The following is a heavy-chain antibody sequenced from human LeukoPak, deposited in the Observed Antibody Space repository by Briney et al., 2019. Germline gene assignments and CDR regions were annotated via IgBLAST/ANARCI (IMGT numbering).Heavy chain of an antibody. Sequence: ASVKVSCKASGYTFTSYDINWVRQATGQGLEWMGWMNPNSGNTGYAQKFQGRVTMTRNTSISTAYMELSSLRSEDTAVYYCARWQQLLDAFDIWGQGTMVTVSS. V-gene: IGHV1-8*01. CDR1: GYTFTSYD. D-gene: IGHD6-13*01. CDR2: MNPNSGNT. CDR3: ARWQQLLDAFDI. J-gene: IGHJ3*02.